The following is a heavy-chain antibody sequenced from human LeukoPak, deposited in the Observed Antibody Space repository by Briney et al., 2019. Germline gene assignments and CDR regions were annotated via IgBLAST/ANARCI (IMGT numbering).Heavy chain of an antibody. J-gene: IGHJ4*02. CDR2: MYYSGAT. V-gene: IGHV4-39*01. CDR1: GGSINNNNYF. Sequence: SETLSLTCTVSGGSINNNNYFWGWIRQPPEKGLEGIGSMYYSGATYYNPSLKSRVTISVDTSKNQFSLKLSSVSAADTAVYYCARHRGNSYGPIDYWGQGTLVTVSS. D-gene: IGHD5-18*01. CDR3: ARHRGNSYGPIDY.